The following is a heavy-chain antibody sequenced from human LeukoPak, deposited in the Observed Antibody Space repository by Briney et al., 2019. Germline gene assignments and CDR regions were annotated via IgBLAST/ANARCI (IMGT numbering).Heavy chain of an antibody. V-gene: IGHV3-23*01. CDR2: ISGSGGST. D-gene: IGHD2-2*01. Sequence: HPGGSLRLSCAASGFTFSSYAMSWVRQAPGKGLEWVSAISGSGGSTYYPDSVRGRFTISRDNSKNTLYLQMNSLRAEDTAVYYCARAPYQLPSTPWFDPWGQGTLVTVSS. CDR3: ARAPYQLPSTPWFDP. J-gene: IGHJ5*02. CDR1: GFTFSSYA.